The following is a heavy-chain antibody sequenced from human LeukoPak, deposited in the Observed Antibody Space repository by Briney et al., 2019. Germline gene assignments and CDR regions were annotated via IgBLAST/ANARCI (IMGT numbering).Heavy chain of an antibody. CDR2: IIPIFGTA. Sequence: SVKVSFKASGGTFSSYAISWVRQAPGQGLEWMGGIIPIFGTANYAQKFQGRVTITADESTSTAYMELSSLRSEDTAVYYCARSTLRFGIVVVPAAMDVWGQGTTVTVSS. CDR1: GGTFSSYA. J-gene: IGHJ6*02. CDR3: ARSTLRFGIVVVPAAMDV. D-gene: IGHD2-2*01. V-gene: IGHV1-69*01.